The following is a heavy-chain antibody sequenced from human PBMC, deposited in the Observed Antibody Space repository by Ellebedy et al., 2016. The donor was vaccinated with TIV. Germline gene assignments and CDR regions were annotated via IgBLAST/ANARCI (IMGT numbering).Heavy chain of an antibody. Sequence: AASVKVSCKVFGYTLTELSMHWVRQAPGKGLEWMGGFDPEDGETIYAQKFQGRVTMTEDTSTDTAYMELSSLRSEDTAVYYCATTYYYDTSGYYERDFDYWGQGTLVTVSS. CDR1: GYTLTELS. CDR3: ATTYYYDTSGYYERDFDY. D-gene: IGHD3-22*01. CDR2: FDPEDGET. J-gene: IGHJ4*02. V-gene: IGHV1-24*01.